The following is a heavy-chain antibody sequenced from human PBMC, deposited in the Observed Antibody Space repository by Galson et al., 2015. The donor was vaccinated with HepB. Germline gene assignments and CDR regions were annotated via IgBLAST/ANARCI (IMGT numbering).Heavy chain of an antibody. V-gene: IGHV3-33*08. D-gene: IGHD3-22*01. CDR3: ARGTNYYDSSEGDY. CDR2: IWYDGSNK. Sequence: SLRLSCAASGFTFSSYGMHWVRQAPGKGLEWVAVIWYDGSNKYCADSVKGRFTISRDNSKNTLYLQMNSLRAEDTAVYYCARGTNYYDSSEGDYWGQGTLVTVSS. J-gene: IGHJ4*02. CDR1: GFTFSSYG.